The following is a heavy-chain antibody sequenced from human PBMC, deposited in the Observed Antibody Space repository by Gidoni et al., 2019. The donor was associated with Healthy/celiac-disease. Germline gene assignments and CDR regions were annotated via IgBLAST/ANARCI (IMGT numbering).Heavy chain of an antibody. CDR3: ARDRRRAVVGGGFDP. Sequence: QVQLVESGGGVVQPGRSLRLSCAASGFTFSSYGMHWVRQAPGKGLGWVAVIWYDGSNKYYADSVKGRFTISRDNSKNTLYLQMNSLRAEDTAVYYCARDRRRAVVGGGFDPWGQGTLVTVSS. CDR2: IWYDGSNK. D-gene: IGHD6-19*01. CDR1: GFTFSSYG. J-gene: IGHJ5*02. V-gene: IGHV3-33*01.